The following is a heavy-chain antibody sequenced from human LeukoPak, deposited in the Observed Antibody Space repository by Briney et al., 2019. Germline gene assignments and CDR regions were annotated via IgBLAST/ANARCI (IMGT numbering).Heavy chain of an antibody. CDR3: ARRVGYCNSNGCLPFDY. J-gene: IGHJ4*02. CDR2: IYYNGNT. V-gene: IGHV4-30-4*01. Sequence: SETLSLTCTVSGGWGGDYYWSWIRQPPGKGLEWIGYIYYNGNTFYTPSLKSRVTISFDASKNQFSLKLTSVTAADTAVYYCARRVGYCNSNGCLPFDYWGQGTLVTVSS. CDR1: GGWGGDYY. D-gene: IGHD2/OR15-2a*01.